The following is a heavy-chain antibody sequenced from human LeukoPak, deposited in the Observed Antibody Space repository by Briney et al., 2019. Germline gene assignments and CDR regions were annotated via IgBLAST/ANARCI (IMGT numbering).Heavy chain of an antibody. CDR1: GFTLSSYG. Sequence: GRSLRLSCAASGFTLSSYGMHWVRQAPGKGLGWVAVIWYDGSNKYYADSVKGRFTISRDNSKNTLYLQMNSLRAEDTAVYYCAKDRFWSGYFGFDYWGQGTLVTVSS. CDR3: AKDRFWSGYFGFDY. D-gene: IGHD3-3*01. J-gene: IGHJ4*02. V-gene: IGHV3-33*06. CDR2: IWYDGSNK.